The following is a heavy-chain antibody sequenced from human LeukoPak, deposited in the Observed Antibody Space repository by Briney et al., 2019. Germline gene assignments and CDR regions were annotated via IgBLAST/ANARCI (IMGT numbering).Heavy chain of an antibody. D-gene: IGHD4-11*01. CDR2: IWYDGTNT. Sequence: GGSLRLSCAASGFTFNNYGMHWVRQAPGEGLEWVAVIWYDGTNTYYADSVKGRFTISRDNSKNTLYLQMNSLRAEDTAVYYCARKPLSYSDYEVDYWGQGTLVTVSS. J-gene: IGHJ4*02. CDR1: GFTFNNYG. V-gene: IGHV3-33*01. CDR3: ARKPLSYSDYEVDY.